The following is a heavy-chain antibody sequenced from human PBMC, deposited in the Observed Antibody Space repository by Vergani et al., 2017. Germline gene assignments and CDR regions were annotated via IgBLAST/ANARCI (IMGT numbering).Heavy chain of an antibody. D-gene: IGHD1-26*01. Sequence: EVQLLESGGGLVQPGGSLRLSCAASGFTFSSYAMSWVRQAPGKGLEWGSAISGSGGSTYYADSVKGRFTISRDNSKNTLYLQMNSLRAEDTAVYYCAKVGDSGSYSGHYYYMDVWGKGTTVTVSS. CDR1: GFTFSSYA. J-gene: IGHJ6*03. CDR2: ISGSGGST. CDR3: AKVGDSGSYSGHYYYMDV. V-gene: IGHV3-23*01.